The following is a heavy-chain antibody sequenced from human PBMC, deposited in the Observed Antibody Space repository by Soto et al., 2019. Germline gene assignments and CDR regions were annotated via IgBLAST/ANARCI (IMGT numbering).Heavy chain of an antibody. CDR3: ARLTSGPVYFDY. CDR2: IYYSGST. J-gene: IGHJ4*02. Sequence: QVQLQESGPGLVKPSQTLSLTCTVSGGSISSGGYYWSWIRQHPGKGLEWIGYIYYSGSTYYNPYPKSGVTISVDTSKNQFSLKLSSVTAADTAVYYCARLTSGPVYFDYWGQGTLVTVSS. D-gene: IGHD3-10*01. CDR1: GGSISSGGYY. V-gene: IGHV4-31*03.